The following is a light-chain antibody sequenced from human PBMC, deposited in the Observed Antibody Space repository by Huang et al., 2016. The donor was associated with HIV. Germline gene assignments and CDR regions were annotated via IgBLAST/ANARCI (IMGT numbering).Light chain of an antibody. CDR3: QQTYDTPPLT. Sequence: DIQMTQSPSSLSASVGDRVILTCRASQSISNYLNWYQHKPGKAPRLLIYAASSWQSGVPSRFSGSGSKTTFTLTISSLQPEDFATYYCQQTYDTPPLTFGGGTRVDMK. J-gene: IGKJ4*01. CDR2: AAS. V-gene: IGKV1-39*01. CDR1: QSISNY.